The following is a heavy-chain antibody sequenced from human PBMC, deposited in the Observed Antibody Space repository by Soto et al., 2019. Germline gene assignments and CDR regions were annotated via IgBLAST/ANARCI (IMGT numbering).Heavy chain of an antibody. J-gene: IGHJ4*02. CDR2: IYWDDDK. D-gene: IGHD2-15*01. V-gene: IGHV2-5*02. CDR1: GFSLSTSGVG. CDR3: AHRPSYCSGGSCYSGFDY. Sequence: ESGPTLVNPTQTLTLTCTFSGFSLSTSGVGVGWIRQPPGKALEWLAPIYWDDDKRYSPSLKSRLTITKDTSKNQVVLTMTNMDPVDTATYYCAHRPSYCSGGSCYSGFDYWGQGTLVTVSS.